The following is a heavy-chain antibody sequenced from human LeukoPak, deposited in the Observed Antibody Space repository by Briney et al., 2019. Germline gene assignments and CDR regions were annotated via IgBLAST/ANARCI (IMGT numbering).Heavy chain of an antibody. D-gene: IGHD2-2*02. CDR3: ARERCSSTCCYKGYYYYGMDV. J-gene: IGHJ6*02. CDR2: IWYDGSNK. CDR1: GFTFSSYG. Sequence: PGGSLRLSCAASGFTFSSYGMHWVRQAPGKGLEWVAVIWYDGSNKYYADSVKGRFTISRDNSKNTLYLQMNSLRAEDTAVYYCARERCSSTCCYKGYYYYGMDVWGQGTTVTVSS. V-gene: IGHV3-33*01.